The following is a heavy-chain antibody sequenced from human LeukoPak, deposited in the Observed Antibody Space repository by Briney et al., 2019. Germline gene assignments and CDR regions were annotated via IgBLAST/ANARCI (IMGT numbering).Heavy chain of an antibody. V-gene: IGHV4-4*07. J-gene: IGHJ5*02. D-gene: IGHD1-26*01. CDR1: GGSIDGSS. CDR2: IYLGGSP. Sequence: SETLSLTCTVFGGSIDGSSWSWIRQPVGKGLEWIGRIYLGGSPIYNPSLKSRVIITVDTSTNQVLPWLRSVTAADTATYCCANWVGNWFDPWGQGTLVTVSS. CDR3: ANWVGNWFDP.